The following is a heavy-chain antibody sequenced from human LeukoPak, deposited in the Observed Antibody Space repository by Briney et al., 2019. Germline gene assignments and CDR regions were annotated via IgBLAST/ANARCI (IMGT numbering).Heavy chain of an antibody. J-gene: IGHJ4*02. CDR3: ARGHYDSSGYFLPLFDY. CDR2: IKQDGSEE. Sequence: GGSLRLSCAASGFTFSSYWMSWVRQAPGKGLEWVANIKQDGSEEYYVDSVKGRFTISRENAKNSLYLQMNSLRAGDTAVYYCARGHYDSSGYFLPLFDYWGQGTLVTVSS. V-gene: IGHV3-7*01. D-gene: IGHD3-22*01. CDR1: GFTFSSYW.